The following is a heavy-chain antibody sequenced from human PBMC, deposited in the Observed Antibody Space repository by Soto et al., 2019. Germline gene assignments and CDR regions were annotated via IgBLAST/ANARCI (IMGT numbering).Heavy chain of an antibody. J-gene: IGHJ4*02. D-gene: IGHD2-15*01. V-gene: IGHV3-30-3*01. Sequence: QVQLVESGGGVVQPGRSLRLSCAASGFTFSSYAMHWVRQAPGKGLEGLAVISYDGSNEYYADSVKGRITISRDNSKDPGGLQITSLRAEDPGVYYRARVFSRVVVAPGYWGQGTLVTVAS. CDR2: ISYDGSNE. CDR1: GFTFSSYA. CDR3: ARVFSRVVVAPGY.